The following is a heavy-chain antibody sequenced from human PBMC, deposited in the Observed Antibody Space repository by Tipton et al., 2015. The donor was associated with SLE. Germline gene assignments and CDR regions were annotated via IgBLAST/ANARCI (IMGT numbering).Heavy chain of an antibody. D-gene: IGHD5/OR15-5a*01. V-gene: IGHV4-34*08. CDR3: AGVSRDAFEI. CDR2: INHSGST. Sequence: LRLSCAASGFTFSGYTMNWVRQAPGKGLEWIGEINHSGSTNYNPSLKSRVTISVDTSKNQFSLKLSSVTAADTAVYYCAGVSRDAFEIWGQGTMVTVSS. J-gene: IGHJ3*02. CDR1: GFTFSGYT.